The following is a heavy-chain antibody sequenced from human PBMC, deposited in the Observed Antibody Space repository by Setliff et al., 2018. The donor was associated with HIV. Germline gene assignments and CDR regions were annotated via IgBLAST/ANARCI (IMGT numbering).Heavy chain of an antibody. CDR1: GFRFSNYA. CDR3: ARHRFDFGYYYYYDAFDI. Sequence: GGSLRLSCTASGFRFSNYAMTWVRQAPGKGLEWVATIGGVGFVSTYYADSVKGRFTISRDNSNNTLSLQMNSLRAEDTALYYCARHRFDFGYYYYYDAFDIWGQGTMVTVSS. CDR2: IGGVGFVST. V-gene: IGHV3-23*01. D-gene: IGHD1-26*01. J-gene: IGHJ3*02.